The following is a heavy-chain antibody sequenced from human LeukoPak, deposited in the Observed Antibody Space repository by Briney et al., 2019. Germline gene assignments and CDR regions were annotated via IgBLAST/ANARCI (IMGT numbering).Heavy chain of an antibody. Sequence: SETLSLTCTVSGGSISSGDYYWSWIRQPPGKGLEWIGYIYYSGSTYYNPSLKSRVTISVDTSKNQSSLKLSSVTAADTAVYYCARDGPDILTGYYFFDYWGQGTLSPSPQ. V-gene: IGHV4-30-4*01. CDR1: GGSISSGDYY. D-gene: IGHD3-9*01. CDR3: ARDGPDILTGYYFFDY. CDR2: IYYSGST. J-gene: IGHJ4*02.